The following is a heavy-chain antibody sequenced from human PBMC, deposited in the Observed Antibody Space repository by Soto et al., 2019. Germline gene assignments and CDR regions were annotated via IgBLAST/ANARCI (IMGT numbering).Heavy chain of an antibody. V-gene: IGHV3-30*18. D-gene: IGHD3-22*01. Sequence: GGSLRLSCAASGFSFSRYGIHWVRQAPGKGLEWVAVISYDESTTFYADSVKGRFTISRDNSKNTLFLQMNSLRPEDTAVYYCSKAMIGSYDSDAFDVWGQGTMVTV. CDR3: SKAMIGSYDSDAFDV. CDR1: GFSFSRYG. CDR2: ISYDESTT. J-gene: IGHJ3*01.